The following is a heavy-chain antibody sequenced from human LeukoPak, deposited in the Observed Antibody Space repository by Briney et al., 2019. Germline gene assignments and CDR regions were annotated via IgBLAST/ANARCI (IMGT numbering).Heavy chain of an antibody. D-gene: IGHD5-12*01. Sequence: KPSETLSLTCAVYGGSFSGYYWSWIRQPPGKGLEWIGYIYYSGSTNYNPSLKSRVTISVDTSKNQFSLKLSSVTAADTAVYYCARVEWLREAVPLIDYWGQGTLVTVSS. CDR1: GGSFSGYY. CDR3: ARVEWLREAVPLIDY. CDR2: IYYSGST. V-gene: IGHV4-59*01. J-gene: IGHJ4*02.